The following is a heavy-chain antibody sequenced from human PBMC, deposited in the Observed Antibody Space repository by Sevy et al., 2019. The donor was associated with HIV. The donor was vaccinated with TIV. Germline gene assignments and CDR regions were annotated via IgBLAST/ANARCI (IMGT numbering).Heavy chain of an antibody. CDR1: GYTFTSYG. CDR2: ISAYNGNT. V-gene: IGHV1-18*01. J-gene: IGHJ4*02. CDR3: ARYCSGGSCYSIIIDY. Sequence: ASVKVSCKASGYTFTSYGISWVRQAPGQGLEWMGWISAYNGNTNYAQKLQGRVTMTTDTSTSTAYMELRSLRSDDTAVYYCARYCSGGSCYSIIIDYWGQGALVTVSS. D-gene: IGHD2-15*01.